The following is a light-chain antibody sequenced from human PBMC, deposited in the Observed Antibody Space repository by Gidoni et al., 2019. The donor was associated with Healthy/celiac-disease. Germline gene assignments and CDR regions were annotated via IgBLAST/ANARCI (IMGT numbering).Light chain of an antibody. CDR3: QQYSEWPPWT. Sequence: EMFMTPSPATLSVSPGESVTLSCRASQRVGTHLAWYRQKPGQAPRLVIYDSSTRAAGIPARFSGSGSGTEFTLTISSLQSEDSAIYYCQQYSEWPPWTFGRGTMVEIK. CDR1: QRVGTH. CDR2: DSS. V-gene: IGKV3-15*01. J-gene: IGKJ1*01.